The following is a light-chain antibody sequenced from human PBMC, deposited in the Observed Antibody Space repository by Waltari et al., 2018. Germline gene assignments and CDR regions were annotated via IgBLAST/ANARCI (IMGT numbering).Light chain of an antibody. J-gene: IGLJ2*01. CDR2: YDS. Sequence: SYVVTQSPSVSVAPGEPARLPCGGVNTGSKTVHWSQQRPGQAPVLVISYDSDRPSGIPERFSGSNSGNTATLTISWVEADDEADYYCLVWHSTTDHHGVFGGGTKLTVL. V-gene: IGLV3-21*04. CDR3: LVWHSTTDHHGV. CDR1: NTGSKT.